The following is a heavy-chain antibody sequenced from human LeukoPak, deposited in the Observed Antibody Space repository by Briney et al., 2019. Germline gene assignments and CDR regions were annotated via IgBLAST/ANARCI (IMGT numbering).Heavy chain of an antibody. J-gene: IGHJ5*02. CDR1: GYAFISYG. Sequence: ASVKVSCKASGYAFISYGISWVRQAPGQGLEWMGWISAYNGNTNYAQKLQGRVTMTTDTYTSTAYMELSSLRSEDTAVYYCARVRDGYNFWFDPWGQGTLVTVSS. V-gene: IGHV1-18*01. CDR2: ISAYNGNT. CDR3: ARVRDGYNFWFDP. D-gene: IGHD5-24*01.